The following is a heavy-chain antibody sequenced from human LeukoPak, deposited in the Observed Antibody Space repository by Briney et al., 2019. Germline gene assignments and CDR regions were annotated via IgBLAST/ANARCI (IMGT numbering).Heavy chain of an antibody. D-gene: IGHD6-13*01. Sequence: ASVTVSFRASGYTFTSYGISWVRQAPGQGLEWMGWISAYNGNTNYAQKLQGRVTMTTDTSTSTAYMELRSLRSDDTAVYYCARDLKGYSSSWSRGVLDYWGQGTLVTVSS. V-gene: IGHV1-18*04. J-gene: IGHJ4*02. CDR1: GYTFTSYG. CDR3: ARDLKGYSSSWSRGVLDY. CDR2: ISAYNGNT.